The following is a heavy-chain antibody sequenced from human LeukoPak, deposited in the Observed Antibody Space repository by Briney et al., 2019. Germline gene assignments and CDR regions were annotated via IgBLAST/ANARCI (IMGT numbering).Heavy chain of an antibody. CDR1: GFTFSNYG. V-gene: IGHV3-33*01. CDR2: IWFDGRNK. CDR3: AREWGPIAVSGGPGY. Sequence: QSGGSLRLSCAASGFTFSNYGMHWVRQAPGKGLEWVALIWFDGRNKFHADSVKGRFTISRDNSKNALFLQMNSLRAEDTAVYYCAREWGPIAVSGGPGYWGQGALVTVS. J-gene: IGHJ4*02. D-gene: IGHD6-19*01.